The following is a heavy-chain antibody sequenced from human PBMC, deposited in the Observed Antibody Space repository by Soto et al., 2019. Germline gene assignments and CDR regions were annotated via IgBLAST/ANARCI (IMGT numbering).Heavy chain of an antibody. CDR2: IKQDGSER. CDR1: GFTFSSYW. CDR3: ARDSVYDSSGYYCSDY. J-gene: IGHJ4*02. D-gene: IGHD3-22*01. V-gene: IGHV3-7*01. Sequence: DVQLVESGGGLVQPGGSLRLSCAASGFTFSSYWMSWVRQAPGKGLEWVANIKQDGSERYYVDSVKGRFTISRDNAKNSLYLQMNSLRADDTAVYYCARDSVYDSSGYYCSDYWGQGTLVTVSS.